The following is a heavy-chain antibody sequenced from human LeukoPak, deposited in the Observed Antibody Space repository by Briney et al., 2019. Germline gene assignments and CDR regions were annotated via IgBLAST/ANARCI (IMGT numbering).Heavy chain of an antibody. Sequence: GGSLRLSCAASGFTFSSYWMSWVRQAPGKGLEWVANIKQDGSEKYYVDSVKGRFTISRDNAKNSLYLRMNSLRAEDTAVYYCARDIKYSYGDFDYWGQGTLVTVSS. CDR3: ARDIKYSYGDFDY. J-gene: IGHJ4*02. CDR2: IKQDGSEK. CDR1: GFTFSSYW. D-gene: IGHD5-18*01. V-gene: IGHV3-7*01.